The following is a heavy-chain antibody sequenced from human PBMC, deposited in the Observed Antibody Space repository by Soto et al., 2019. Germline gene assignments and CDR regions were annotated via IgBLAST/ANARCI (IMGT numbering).Heavy chain of an antibody. CDR2: IYSTGTT. CDR1: GFTVGNYY. J-gene: IGHJ4*02. Sequence: EVQLVESGGGLIQPGGSLKLSCAASGFTVGNYYMSWVRQAPGKGLEWVSLIYSTGTTKYADSVKGRFTVSRDNAKNTLYLQMNGLRAEDKAVYYCAKDGRGSGSHYNSFGYWGQGTLVTVSS. CDR3: AKDGRGSGSHYNSFGY. D-gene: IGHD3-10*01. V-gene: IGHV3-53*01.